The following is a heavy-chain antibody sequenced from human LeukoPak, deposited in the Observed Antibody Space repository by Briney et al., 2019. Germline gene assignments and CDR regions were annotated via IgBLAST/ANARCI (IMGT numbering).Heavy chain of an antibody. CDR2: ISSSGSTI. D-gene: IGHD6-19*01. CDR1: GFTFSSYE. J-gene: IGHJ4*02. CDR3: ARDGGIQPRGIAVAGISGDY. V-gene: IGHV3-48*03. Sequence: GGSLRLSCAASGFTFSSYEMNWVRQAPGKGLEWVSYISSSGSTIYYADSVKGRFTISRDNAKNSLYLQMNSLRAEDTAVYYCARDGGIQPRGIAVAGISGDYWGQGTLVTVSS.